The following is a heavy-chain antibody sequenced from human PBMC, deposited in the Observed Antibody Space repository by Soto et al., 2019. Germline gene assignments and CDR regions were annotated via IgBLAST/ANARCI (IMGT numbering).Heavy chain of an antibody. Sequence: EVQLVESGGGLVQSGGSLTLSCAASGFDFSTYDMFWVRQPTGKGLEWVSAIGTHADTFYPDSVKGRLTISRENARNFLYLQMNSLRAGDTAVYYCARSPSGSFPSGNAFDIWGQGTMVTVSS. CDR1: GFDFSTYD. V-gene: IGHV3-13*01. J-gene: IGHJ3*02. CDR2: IGTHADT. CDR3: ARSPSGSFPSGNAFDI. D-gene: IGHD1-26*01.